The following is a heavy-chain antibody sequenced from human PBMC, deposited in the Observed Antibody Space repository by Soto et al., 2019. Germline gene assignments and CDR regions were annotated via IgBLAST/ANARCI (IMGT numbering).Heavy chain of an antibody. Sequence: GGSLRLSCAASGFTFSSYGMHWVRQAPGKGLEWVAVISYDGSNKYYADSVKGRFTISRDNSKNTLYLQMNSLRAEDTAVYYCAKYSSGWTRMLDYWGQGTLVTVSS. CDR1: GFTFSSYG. CDR3: AKYSSGWTRMLDY. V-gene: IGHV3-30*18. CDR2: ISYDGSNK. D-gene: IGHD6-19*01. J-gene: IGHJ4*02.